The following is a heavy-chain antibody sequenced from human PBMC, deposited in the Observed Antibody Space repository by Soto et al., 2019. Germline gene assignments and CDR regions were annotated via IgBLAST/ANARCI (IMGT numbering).Heavy chain of an antibody. CDR3: ARVVASGIHYYYYYGMDV. Sequence: QMQLQESGPGLVKPSQTLSLTCTVSGGAISTGDYYWSWVRQPPGKGLEWIGYIYFIGDTYYNPSLKSRITMSVERSKNQFSLKVSSVTAADTAVYYCARVVASGIHYYYYYGMDVWGQWTTVSVSS. D-gene: IGHD5-18*01. V-gene: IGHV4-30-4*01. CDR1: GGAISTGDYY. J-gene: IGHJ6*02. CDR2: IYFIGDT.